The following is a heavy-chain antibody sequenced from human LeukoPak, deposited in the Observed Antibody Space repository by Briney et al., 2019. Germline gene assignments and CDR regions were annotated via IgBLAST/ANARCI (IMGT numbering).Heavy chain of an antibody. CDR3: ARVLPIDGSSRHFDY. CDR2: INHSGST. D-gene: IGHD6-13*01. V-gene: IGHV4-34*01. J-gene: IGHJ4*02. Sequence: PSETLSLTCAVYGGSFSGYYWSWIRQPPGKGLEWIGEINHSGSTNYNPSLKSRVTISVDTSKNQFSLKLSSVTAADTAVYYCARVLPIDGSSRHFDYWGQGTLVTVSS. CDR1: GGSFSGYY.